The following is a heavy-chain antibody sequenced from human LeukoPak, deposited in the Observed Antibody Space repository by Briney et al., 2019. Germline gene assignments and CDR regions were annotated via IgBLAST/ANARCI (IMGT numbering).Heavy chain of an antibody. V-gene: IGHV3-72*01. CDR3: TRDGWGLGDY. CDR1: GFTFSDHH. Sequence: GGSLRLSCATAGFTFSDHHMDWVRQAPGKGLEWVGRSRKKTDRYTTEYAASVQGRFTISRDDSKNSLYLQMNSLKTEDTAVYYCTRDGWGLGDYWGQGALVTVSS. CDR2: SRKKTDRYTT. J-gene: IGHJ4*02. D-gene: IGHD6-19*01.